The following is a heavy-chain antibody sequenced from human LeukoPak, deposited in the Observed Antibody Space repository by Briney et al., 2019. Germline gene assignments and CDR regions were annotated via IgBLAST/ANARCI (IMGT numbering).Heavy chain of an antibody. Sequence: SETLSLTCSVSRGSINSADYYWSWIRQPAGNGLEWIGHIYTSGSTNYNPSLKSRVTISVDTSKNQFSLKLSSVTAADTAVYYCARLPGYWGQGTLVTVSS. CDR2: IYTSGST. V-gene: IGHV4-61*09. J-gene: IGHJ4*02. CDR3: ARLPGY. CDR1: RGSINSADYY.